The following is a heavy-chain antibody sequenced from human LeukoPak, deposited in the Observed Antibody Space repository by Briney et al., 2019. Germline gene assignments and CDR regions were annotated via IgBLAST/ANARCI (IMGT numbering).Heavy chain of an antibody. CDR2: VHYSGNT. V-gene: IGHV4-39*07. D-gene: IGHD2-2*01. CDR3: ARGRQVVPAGYYMDV. CDR1: GGSISSGNYY. Sequence: SETLSLTCTVSGGSISSGNYYWGWIRQPPGKGLEWIGSVHYSGNTYYSPSLKSPVTISIDTSKNQFSLMLNSVTAADTAVFYCARGRQVVPAGYYMDVWGKGTTVTVSS. J-gene: IGHJ6*03.